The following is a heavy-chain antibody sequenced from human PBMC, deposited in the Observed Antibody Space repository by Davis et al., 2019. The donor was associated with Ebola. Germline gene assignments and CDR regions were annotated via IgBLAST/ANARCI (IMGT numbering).Heavy chain of an antibody. CDR1: GFTFSSYG. CDR3: AKDPRSSGWYKSYYYYYGMDV. J-gene: IGHJ6*04. Sequence: GESLKISCAASGFTFSSYGMHWVRQAPGKGLEWVAVISYDGSNKYYADSVKGRFTISRDNSKNTLYLQMNSLRAEDTAVYYCAKDPRSSGWYKSYYYYYGMDVWGKGTTVTVSS. V-gene: IGHV3-30*18. D-gene: IGHD6-19*01. CDR2: ISYDGSNK.